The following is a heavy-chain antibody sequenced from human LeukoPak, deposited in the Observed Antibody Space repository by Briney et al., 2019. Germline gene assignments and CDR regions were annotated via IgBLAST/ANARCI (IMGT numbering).Heavy chain of an antibody. CDR1: GGSFSGYY. CDR2: INHSGST. V-gene: IGHV4-34*01. J-gene: IGHJ4*02. CDR3: AREGVEDTAMVLNY. Sequence: SETLSLTCAVYGGSFSGYYWSWIRQPPGKGLEWIGEINHSGSTNYNPSLKSRVTISVDTSKNQFSPKLSSVTAADTAVYYCAREGVEDTAMVLNYWGQGTLVTVSS. D-gene: IGHD5-18*01.